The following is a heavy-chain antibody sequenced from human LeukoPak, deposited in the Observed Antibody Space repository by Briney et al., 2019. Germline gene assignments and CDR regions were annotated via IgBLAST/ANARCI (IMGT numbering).Heavy chain of an antibody. J-gene: IGHJ6*03. D-gene: IGHD3-22*01. Sequence: GGSLRLSCAASGFTFSSYVMSWVRQAPGKGLEWVSAISGSGGSTYYADSVKGRFTISRDNSKSTLYLQMNSLRAEDTAVYYCAKAYNGYYDRSGYYYGYYYYMDVWGKGTTVTVSS. V-gene: IGHV3-23*01. CDR1: GFTFSSYV. CDR2: ISGSGGST. CDR3: AKAYNGYYDRSGYYYGYYYYMDV.